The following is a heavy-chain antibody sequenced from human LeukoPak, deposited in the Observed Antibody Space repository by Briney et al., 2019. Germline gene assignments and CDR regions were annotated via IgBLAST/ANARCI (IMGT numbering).Heavy chain of an antibody. D-gene: IGHD5-12*01. J-gene: IGHJ4*02. Sequence: PSETLSLTCTVSGGSISSGGYYWSWIRQHPGKGLEWIGYIYYSGSTYYTPSLKSRVTISVGTSKNQFSLKLTSVTAADTAVYYCARGAGYSGYDFDFWGQGTLVTVSS. CDR3: ARGAGYSGYDFDF. V-gene: IGHV4-31*03. CDR1: GGSISSGGYY. CDR2: IYYSGST.